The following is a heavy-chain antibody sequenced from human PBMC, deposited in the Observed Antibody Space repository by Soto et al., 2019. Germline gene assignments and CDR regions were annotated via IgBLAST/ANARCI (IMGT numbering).Heavy chain of an antibody. D-gene: IGHD3-3*01. CDR3: ARANGLYYDFWSGYKFFDY. Sequence: ASVKVSCKASGYTFTSYGISWVRQAPGQGLEWMGWISAYNGNTNYAQKHQGRVTMTTDTSTSTAYMELRSLRSDDTAVYYCARANGLYYDFWSGYKFFDYWGQGTLVTVSS. J-gene: IGHJ4*02. CDR2: ISAYNGNT. V-gene: IGHV1-18*01. CDR1: GYTFTSYG.